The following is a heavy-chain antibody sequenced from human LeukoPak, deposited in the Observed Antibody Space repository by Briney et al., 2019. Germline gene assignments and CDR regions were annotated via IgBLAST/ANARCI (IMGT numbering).Heavy chain of an antibody. CDR2: ISSTGTYI. CDR3: ARAERGYCSGGSCSYYDAFDI. J-gene: IGHJ3*02. Sequence: PGGSLRLSCAASGFIFSSYTINWVRQAPGKGLEWVSSISSTGTYIYYADSVKGRFTISRDNAKNSLYLQMNSLRAEDTAVYYCARAERGYCSGGSCSYYDAFDIRGQGTVVTVSS. CDR1: GFIFSSYT. V-gene: IGHV3-21*01. D-gene: IGHD2-15*01.